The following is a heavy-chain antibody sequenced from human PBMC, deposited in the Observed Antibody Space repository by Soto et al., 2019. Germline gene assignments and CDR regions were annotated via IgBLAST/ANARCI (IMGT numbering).Heavy chain of an antibody. CDR1: GGSISASSYY. D-gene: IGHD1-20*01. CDR2: MYNSEST. V-gene: IGHV4-39*01. J-gene: IGHJ1*01. CDR3: GSSRITRVAY. Sequence: SETLSLTCTVSGGSISASSYYWGWIRQPPGKGLEWIGTMYNSESTYYNPSLKSRVTISVDRSKNQFSLRLSSVTATDTAVYYCGSSRITRVAYWAQRTLVTVSS.